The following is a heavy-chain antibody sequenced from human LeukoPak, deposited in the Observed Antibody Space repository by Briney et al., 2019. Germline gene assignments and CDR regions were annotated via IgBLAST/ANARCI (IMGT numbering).Heavy chain of an antibody. V-gene: IGHV3-33*06. CDR1: GFTFDDYA. CDR3: AKVSETYYYYYYMDV. Sequence: PGRSLRLSCAASGFTFDDYAMHWVRQAPGKGLEWVAVIWYDGSNKYYADSVKGRFTISRDNSKNTLYLQMNSLRAEDTAVYYCAKVSETYYYYYYMDVWGKGTTVTVSS. J-gene: IGHJ6*03. CDR2: IWYDGSNK.